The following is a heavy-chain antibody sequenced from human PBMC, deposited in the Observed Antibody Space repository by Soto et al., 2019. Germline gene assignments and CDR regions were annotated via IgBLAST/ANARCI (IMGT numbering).Heavy chain of an antibody. CDR1: GGSISSSSYY. D-gene: IGHD2-2*02. J-gene: IGHJ5*02. CDR2: IYYSGST. CDR3: ARLYHWFDP. Sequence: SETLSLTCTVSGGSISSSSYYWGWIRQPPGKGLEWIGYIYYSGSTNYNPSLKSRVTISVDTSKNQFSLKLSSVTAADTAVYYCARLYHWFDPWGQGTLVTVSS. V-gene: IGHV4-39*07.